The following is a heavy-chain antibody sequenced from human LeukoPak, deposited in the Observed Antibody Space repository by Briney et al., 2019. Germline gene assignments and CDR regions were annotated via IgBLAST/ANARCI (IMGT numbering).Heavy chain of an antibody. CDR3: ARTVATADDAFDI. CDR1: GGSISSYY. J-gene: IGHJ3*02. D-gene: IGHD5-12*01. CDR2: IYYSGST. V-gene: IGHV4-59*01. Sequence: KPSETLSLTCTVSGGSISSYYWSWIRQPPGKGLEWIGYIYYSGSTNYNPSLKSRVTISVDTSKNQFSLKLSSVTAADTAVYYCARTVATADDAFDIWGQGTMVTVSS.